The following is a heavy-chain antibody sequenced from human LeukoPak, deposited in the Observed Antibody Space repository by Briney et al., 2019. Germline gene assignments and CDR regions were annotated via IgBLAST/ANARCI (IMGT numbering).Heavy chain of an antibody. Sequence: GGSLRLSCAASGFTFSSYSMNWVRQAPGKGLEWVSSISSSSYIYYADSVKGRSTISRDNAKNSLYLQMNSLRAEDTAVYYCARGARGGAFDIWGQGTMVTVSS. CDR3: ARGARGGAFDI. CDR2: ISSSSYI. J-gene: IGHJ3*02. D-gene: IGHD6-6*01. CDR1: GFTFSSYS. V-gene: IGHV3-21*01.